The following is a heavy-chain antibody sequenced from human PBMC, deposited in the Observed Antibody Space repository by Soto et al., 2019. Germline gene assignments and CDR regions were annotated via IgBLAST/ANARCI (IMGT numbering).Heavy chain of an antibody. CDR3: ARSDIALMLYAIDP. CDR1: GGSFSGYY. Sequence: TSETLSLTCAVYGGSFSGYYWSWIRQPPGKGLEWIGEINHSGSTNYNPSLKSRVTISVDTSKNQFSLKLSSVTAADTAVYYCARSDIALMLYAIDPWGQGTLVTVSS. V-gene: IGHV4-34*01. CDR2: INHSGST. J-gene: IGHJ5*02. D-gene: IGHD2-8*01.